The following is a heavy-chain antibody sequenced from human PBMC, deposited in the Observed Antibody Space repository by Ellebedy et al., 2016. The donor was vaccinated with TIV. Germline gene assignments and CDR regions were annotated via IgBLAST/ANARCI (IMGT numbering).Heavy chain of an antibody. CDR3: AREGFLMVGAFDI. CDR1: GGSFSGYY. CDR2: IDHSGST. D-gene: IGHD3-10*01. J-gene: IGHJ3*02. Sequence: SETLSLXCAVYGGSFSGYYWSWIRQPPGKGLEWIGEIDHSGSTHYNPSLKSRVTISLDTSKNQFPLKLSSVTAADTAVYYCAREGFLMVGAFDIWGQGTMVTVSS. V-gene: IGHV4-34*01.